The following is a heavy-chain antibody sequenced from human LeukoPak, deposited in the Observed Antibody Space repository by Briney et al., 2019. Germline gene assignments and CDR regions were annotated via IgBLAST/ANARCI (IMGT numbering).Heavy chain of an antibody. CDR1: GGSISSYY. V-gene: IGHV4-59*01. J-gene: IGHJ4*02. CDR2: IYYSGST. Sequence: PSETLSLTCTVSGGSISSYYWSWIRQPPGKGLEWIGYIYYSGSTNYNPSLKSRVTISVDTSKNQFSLKLSPVTAADAAVYYCARWSSGWFDYWGQGTLVTVSS. D-gene: IGHD6-19*01. CDR3: ARWSSGWFDY.